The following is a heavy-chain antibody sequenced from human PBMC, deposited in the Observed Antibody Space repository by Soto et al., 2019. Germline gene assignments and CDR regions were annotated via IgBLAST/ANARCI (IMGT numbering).Heavy chain of an antibody. CDR1: GGTFSSYA. D-gene: IGHD3-3*01. CDR2: IIPIVTTP. CDR3: ARVGYNFCGRYHYCGGDV. V-gene: IGHV1-69*06. J-gene: IGHJ6*02. Sequence: QVRLVQSGAEVKKPGSSVKVSCEASGGTFSSYAVTWVRQAPGQGLEWMGGIIPIVTTPNYAQKFPGRLTISADKSTTTSYMGLRSLRSEGTGVYYCARVGYNFCGRYHYCGGDVWGQGTAVIVSS.